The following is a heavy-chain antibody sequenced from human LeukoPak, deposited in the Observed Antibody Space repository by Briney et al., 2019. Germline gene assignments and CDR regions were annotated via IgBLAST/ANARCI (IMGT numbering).Heavy chain of an antibody. CDR1: LFTLSSYA. V-gene: IGHV3-23*01. D-gene: IGHD6-13*01. CDR3: AKVQRIAGTGTGPSEYDY. CDR2: ITGSGGST. Sequence: GGSLRLSSAASLFTLSSYAMSWVRQAPGTGLEWVSAITGSGGSTYFADSVKGRFTISRDNSKNTVYLQMNSLRAEDTAVYYCAKVQRIAGTGTGPSEYDYWGQGTLVTVSS. J-gene: IGHJ4*02.